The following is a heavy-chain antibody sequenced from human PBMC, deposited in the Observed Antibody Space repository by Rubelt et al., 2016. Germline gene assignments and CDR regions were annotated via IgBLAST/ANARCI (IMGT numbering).Heavy chain of an antibody. CDR1: GGSFSGYD. Sequence: QVQLQQWGAGLLKPSETLSRTCAVYGGSFSGYDWSRIRQPPGKGLEWIGEINHSGSSNYNPSLQSQVTLSVDASQHQFSLPLSSVTAADTAVYYCATGLARAAAARRRFWFDPWGQGTLVTVSS. CDR3: ATGLARAAAARRRFWFDP. V-gene: IGHV4-34*01. J-gene: IGHJ5*02. CDR2: INHSGSS. D-gene: IGHD2-2*01.